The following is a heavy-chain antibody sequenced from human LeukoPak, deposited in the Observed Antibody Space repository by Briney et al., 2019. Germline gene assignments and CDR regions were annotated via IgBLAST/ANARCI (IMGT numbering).Heavy chain of an antibody. CDR1: GGSISSYY. V-gene: IGHV4-59*01. J-gene: IGHJ4*02. CDR2: IYYSGST. Sequence: SETLSLTCTVSGGSISSYYWSWIRQPPGKGLEWIGYIYYSGSTNYNPSLKSQVTISVDTSKNQFSLKLSSVTAADTAVYYCARARTGYGDPSRSYHDYWGQGTLVTVSS. CDR3: ARARTGYGDPSRSYHDY. D-gene: IGHD3/OR15-3a*01.